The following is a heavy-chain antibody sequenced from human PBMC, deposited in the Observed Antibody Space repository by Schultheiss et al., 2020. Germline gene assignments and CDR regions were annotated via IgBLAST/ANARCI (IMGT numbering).Heavy chain of an antibody. J-gene: IGHJ4*02. CDR1: GFTFSSYG. CDR3: ARDSRKDGTPDY. Sequence: GGSLRLSCAASGFTFSSYGMHWVRQAPGKGLEWVAVIWYDGSNKYYADSVKGRFTISRDNAKNTLYLQMNSLRAEDTAVYYCARDSRKDGTPDYWGQGTLVTVSS. D-gene: IGHD5-24*01. CDR2: IWYDGSNK. V-gene: IGHV3-33*01.